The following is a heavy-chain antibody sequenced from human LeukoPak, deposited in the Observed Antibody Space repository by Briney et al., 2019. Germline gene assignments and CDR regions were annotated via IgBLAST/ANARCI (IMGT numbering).Heavy chain of an antibody. CDR2: IYYSGST. D-gene: IGHD5-18*01. CDR1: GGSISSSYYY. V-gene: IGHV4-39*01. CDR3: ARTGSYSYGGFDY. J-gene: IGHJ4*02. Sequence: SETLSLTCTVSGGSISSSYYYWGWIRQPPGKGLEWIGSIYYSGSTYYNPSLKSRVTISVDTSKNQFSLKLSSVTAADTAVYYCARTGSYSYGGFDYWGQGTLVTVSS.